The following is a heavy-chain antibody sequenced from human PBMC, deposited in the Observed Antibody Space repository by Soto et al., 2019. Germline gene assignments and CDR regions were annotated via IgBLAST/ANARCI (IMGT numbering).Heavy chain of an antibody. CDR2: VYYTGSTST. J-gene: IGHJ4*02. CDR3: AKYRRTDAEGYRLDF. D-gene: IGHD5-12*01. V-gene: IGHV4-59*01. CDR1: GASINNYY. Sequence: PSETLSLTCSVSGASINNYYWSWIRQPPGKGLEWIGYVYYTGSTSTKYNPSLQSRVAMSVDSSKNQFSLKLTSMTAADTAIYYCAKYRRTDAEGYRLDFSGPGTLVTVFS.